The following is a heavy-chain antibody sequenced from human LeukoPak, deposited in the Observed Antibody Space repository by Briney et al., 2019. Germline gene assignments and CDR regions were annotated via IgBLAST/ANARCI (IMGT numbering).Heavy chain of an antibody. CDR3: ARVSGSSRNDY. CDR1: GGSISSSNYY. Sequence: TSETLSLTCTVSGGSISSSNYYWGWIRQPPGKGLEWIGSIYYSGSTYYNPSLKSRVTISADTSKNQFSLKLSSVTAADTAVYYCARVSGSSRNDYWGPGALVTVSS. D-gene: IGHD1-26*01. V-gene: IGHV4-39*01. CDR2: IYYSGST. J-gene: IGHJ4*02.